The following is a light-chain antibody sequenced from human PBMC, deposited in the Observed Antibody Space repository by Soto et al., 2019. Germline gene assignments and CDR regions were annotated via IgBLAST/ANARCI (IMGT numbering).Light chain of an antibody. CDR3: SSYTSSSTLV. J-gene: IGLJ1*01. V-gene: IGLV2-14*01. Sequence: QSSLTQPASLSGSPGQSITISRTGTSSDVGGYNYVSWYQQHPGKAPKLMIYEVSNRPSGVSNRFSGSKSGNTASLTISGLQAEDEADYYCSSYTSSSTLVFGTGTKVTVL. CDR2: EVS. CDR1: SSDVGGYNY.